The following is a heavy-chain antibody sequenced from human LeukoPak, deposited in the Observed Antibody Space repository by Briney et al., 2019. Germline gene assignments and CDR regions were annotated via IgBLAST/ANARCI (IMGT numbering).Heavy chain of an antibody. D-gene: IGHD2-15*01. CDR2: IIPILGIA. CDR3: ARDELGYCSGGSCILSY. J-gene: IGHJ4*02. CDR1: GGTFSSYA. Sequence: ASVKVSCKASGGTFSSYAISWVRQAPGQGLEWMGRIIPILGIANYAQKFQGRVTITADKSTSTAYMELSSLRSEDTAVYYCARDELGYCSGGSCILSYWGQGTLVTVSS. V-gene: IGHV1-69*04.